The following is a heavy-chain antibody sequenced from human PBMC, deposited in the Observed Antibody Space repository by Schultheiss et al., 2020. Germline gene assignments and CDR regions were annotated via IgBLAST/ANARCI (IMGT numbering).Heavy chain of an antibody. D-gene: IGHD3-22*01. V-gene: IGHV4-31*03. CDR3: AAYYYYDSSARWFDP. Sequence: SETLSLTCTVSGGSISSGGYYWSWIRQHPGKGLEWIGYIYYSGSTYYNPSLKSRVTISVDTSKNQFSLKLSSVTAADTAVYYCAAYYYYDSSARWFDPWGQGPLVTVSA. J-gene: IGHJ5*02. CDR1: GGSISSGGYY. CDR2: IYYSGST.